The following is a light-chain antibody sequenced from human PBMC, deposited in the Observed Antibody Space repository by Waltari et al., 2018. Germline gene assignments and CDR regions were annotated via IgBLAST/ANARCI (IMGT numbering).Light chain of an antibody. V-gene: IGLV1-40*01. Sequence: QSVLTQPPSVSGAPGQRVTISCTGSSSNIGAGYAVHWYQQLPGTAPKLLIYDNNNRPSGVPDRFSGSKSGTSASLAITGLQAEDEADYYCQSYDRSLSGSVFGGGTKLTVL. CDR3: QSYDRSLSGSV. CDR1: SSNIGAGYA. CDR2: DNN. J-gene: IGLJ2*01.